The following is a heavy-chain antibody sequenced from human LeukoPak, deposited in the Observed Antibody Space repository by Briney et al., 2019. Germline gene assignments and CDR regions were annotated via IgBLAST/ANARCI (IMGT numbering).Heavy chain of an antibody. CDR1: GFAFSSYV. Sequence: GGSLRLSCEVSGFAFSSYVMSWVRQAPGNGLEWVSAIDSNGVTTNYADSVKGRFTISRDNSKNTLYLQLSRLRVEDTAVYYCAKGDDFLADYRYRFDYWGQGTLVPVSS. CDR2: IDSNGVTT. V-gene: IGHV3-23*01. D-gene: IGHD3-9*01. CDR3: AKGDDFLADYRYRFDY. J-gene: IGHJ4*02.